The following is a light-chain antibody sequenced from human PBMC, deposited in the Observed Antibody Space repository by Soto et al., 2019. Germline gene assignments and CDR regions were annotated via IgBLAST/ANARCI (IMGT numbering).Light chain of an antibody. Sequence: EIVLTQSPGTLSVSPGERATLSCRASQTISSNNLAWYQQKPGQAPSLLIYGTSSRATGIPDRCSGSGSGTDFTLTISRLEPEDSAIYYCQQYGSWTFGQGTKVEI. V-gene: IGKV3-20*01. J-gene: IGKJ1*01. CDR3: QQYGSWT. CDR2: GTS. CDR1: QTISSNN.